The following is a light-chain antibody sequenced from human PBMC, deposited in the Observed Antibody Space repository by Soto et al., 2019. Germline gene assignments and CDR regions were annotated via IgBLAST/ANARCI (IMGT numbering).Light chain of an antibody. V-gene: IGKV3-11*01. CDR2: DAS. Sequence: EIVLTQSPATLSLSPGERATLSCRASQSVSSYLAWYQQKPGQAPRLLIYDASNRATGIPARFSGSGSGTDFTLTISCLEPEDFAVYYCQQRSNWPPFFGGGTKVEIK. CDR1: QSVSSY. J-gene: IGKJ4*01. CDR3: QQRSNWPPF.